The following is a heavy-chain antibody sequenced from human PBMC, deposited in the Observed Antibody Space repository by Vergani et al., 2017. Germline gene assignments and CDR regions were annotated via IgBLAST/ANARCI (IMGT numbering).Heavy chain of an antibody. CDR3: AKQYFVSGNYLFDY. V-gene: IGHV3-23*01. Sequence: EVQLLESGGGLVQPGGSLRLTCAASEFTFSNYAMNWVRQAPGKGLEWFSGISGSGVIAYYTDSVKGRFTISRDNSKNMLFLQMNNLRTEDTAIYYCAKQYFVSGNYLFDYWGQGTLVTVSS. J-gene: IGHJ4*02. D-gene: IGHD3-10*01. CDR1: EFTFSNYA. CDR2: ISGSGVIA.